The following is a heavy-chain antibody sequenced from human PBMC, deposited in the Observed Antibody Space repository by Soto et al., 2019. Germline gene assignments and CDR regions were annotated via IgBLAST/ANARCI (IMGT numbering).Heavy chain of an antibody. CDR3: ARHPAIGGYSYRGPFGY. Sequence: QVQLVQSGAEVKKPVASVKVSCKASGYTFTSYGISWVRQAPGQGLEWMGWISAYNGNTNYAQKLQGRVTMTTDTSTSTAYMELRSLRSDDTAVYYCARHPAIGGYSYRGPFGYWGQGTLVTVSS. V-gene: IGHV1-18*04. D-gene: IGHD5-18*01. CDR2: ISAYNGNT. CDR1: GYTFTSYG. J-gene: IGHJ4*02.